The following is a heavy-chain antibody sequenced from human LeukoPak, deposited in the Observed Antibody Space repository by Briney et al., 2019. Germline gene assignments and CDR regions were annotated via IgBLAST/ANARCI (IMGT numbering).Heavy chain of an antibody. J-gene: IGHJ4*02. Sequence: GSLRLSCATSGFTFPTYWMHWVRQAPGKGLVWVSRVNSDGSRTDYADSVKGRFTVSRDNAKNTLYLQMNSLRAEDTAVYYCARREGYCSGGTCYFDNWGQGTLVTVSS. CDR3: ARREGYCSGGTCYFDN. CDR1: GFTFPTYW. D-gene: IGHD2-15*01. V-gene: IGHV3-74*01. CDR2: VNSDGSRT.